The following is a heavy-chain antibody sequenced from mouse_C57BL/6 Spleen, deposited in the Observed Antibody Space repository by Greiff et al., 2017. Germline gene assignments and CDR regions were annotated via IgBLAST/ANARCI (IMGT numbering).Heavy chain of an antibody. D-gene: IGHD2-5*01. CDR1: GYTFPDYN. CDR3: AFYSNYLGP. CDR2: INPNNGGT. Sequence: EVKLQQSGPELVKPGASVKMSCKASGYTFPDYNMHWVKQSHGKSLEWIGYINPNNGGTSYNQKFKGKATLTVNKSSSTAYMELRSLTSEDSAVYYCAFYSNYLGPWGQGTTLTVSS. J-gene: IGHJ2*01. V-gene: IGHV1-22*01.